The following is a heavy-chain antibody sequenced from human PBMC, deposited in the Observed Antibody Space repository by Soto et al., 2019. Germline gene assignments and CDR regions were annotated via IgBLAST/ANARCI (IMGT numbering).Heavy chain of an antibody. CDR2: ISYDGSNK. CDR1: GFTFSSYG. V-gene: IGHV3-30*18. J-gene: IGHJ4*02. D-gene: IGHD5-12*01. Sequence: GGSLRLSCAASGFTFSSYGMHWVRQAPGKGLEWVAVISYDGSNKYYADSVKGRFTISRDNSKNTLYLQMNSLRAEDTAVYYCAKAGRDGYNFREYFDYWGQGTLVTVSS. CDR3: AKAGRDGYNFREYFDY.